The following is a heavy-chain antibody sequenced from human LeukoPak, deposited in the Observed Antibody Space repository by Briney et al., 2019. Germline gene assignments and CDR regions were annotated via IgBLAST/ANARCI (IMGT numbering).Heavy chain of an antibody. CDR2: IIPIFGTA. D-gene: IGHD2-15*01. CDR1: GGTFSSYA. J-gene: IGHJ4*02. CDR3: ATGIGYCSGGSCYQKYYFDY. Sequence: ASVKVSCKASGGTFSSYAISWVRQAPGQGLEWMVGIIPIFGTANYAQKFQGRVTITADKSTSTAYMELSSLRSEDTAVYYCATGIGYCSGGSCYQKYYFDYWGQGTLVTVSS. V-gene: IGHV1-69*06.